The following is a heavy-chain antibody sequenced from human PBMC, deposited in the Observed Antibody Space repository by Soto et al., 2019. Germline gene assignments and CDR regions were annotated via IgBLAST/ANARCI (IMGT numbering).Heavy chain of an antibody. CDR3: ARATPAGSADF. CDR2: ISYSGSS. Sequence: TLSLTCTVSGGSNIRDGYYWSWIRQHLGKGLEWIAYISYSGSSYSNPSLKSRVTIAADTSNNQFSLRLTSVTAADTAVYFCARATPAGSADFWGERTLVIVSS. CDR1: GGSNIRDGYY. V-gene: IGHV4-31*03. D-gene: IGHD2-2*01. J-gene: IGHJ1*01.